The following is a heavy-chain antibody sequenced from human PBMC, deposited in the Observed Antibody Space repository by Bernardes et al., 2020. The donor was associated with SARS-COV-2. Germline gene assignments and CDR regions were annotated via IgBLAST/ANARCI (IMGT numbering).Heavy chain of an antibody. CDR2: MYSSGNT. J-gene: IGHJ6*02. V-gene: IGHV4-39*01. CDR1: GDSISSSNYY. CDR3: AGSSCGRDCYIGGLRSWDYGMDV. Sequence: SETLSLTCAVSGDSISSSNYYWGWIRQPPGKGLEWIASMYSSGNTYYNPSLRSRVSKAVDPSKNQFSLRLTSVTAADTAVYYCAGSSCGRDCYIGGLRSWDYGMDVWGQGTTVTVSS. D-gene: IGHD2-21*02.